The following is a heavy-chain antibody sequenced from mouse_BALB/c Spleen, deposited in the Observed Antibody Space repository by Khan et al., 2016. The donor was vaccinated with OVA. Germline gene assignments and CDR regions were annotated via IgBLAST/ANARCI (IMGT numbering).Heavy chain of an antibody. J-gene: IGHJ4*01. CDR1: GYSITSNYA. CDR2: ISYSGST. Sequence: EVQLVESGPGLVKPSQSLSLTCTVNGYSITSNYAWNWIRQFPGNKLEWMGYISYSGSTNYNPSLKSRLSINRDTSKNQFFLHVHSVTTEDSATYYCAIGDYYGYALGYWGQGTSVTVSA. V-gene: IGHV3-2*02. CDR3: AIGDYYGYALGY. D-gene: IGHD1-1*01.